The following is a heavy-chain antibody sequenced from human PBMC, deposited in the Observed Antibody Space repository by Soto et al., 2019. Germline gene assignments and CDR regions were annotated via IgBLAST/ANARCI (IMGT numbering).Heavy chain of an antibody. CDR3: ARQKTTGAPTFDS. Sequence: PSETLSLTCTVSGGPINYYFWSWIRQPPGKELEWIAYISYSGLTHYSPSLESRATISVDTSKNQFSLKLTSMTATDTAVYYCARQKTTGAPTFDSWVSGALVNVCS. V-gene: IGHV4-59*08. J-gene: IGHJ4*02. CDR1: GGPINYYF. D-gene: IGHD1-26*01. CDR2: ISYSGLT.